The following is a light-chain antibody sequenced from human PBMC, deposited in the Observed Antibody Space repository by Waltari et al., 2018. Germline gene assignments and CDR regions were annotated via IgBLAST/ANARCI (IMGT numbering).Light chain of an antibody. J-gene: IGLJ2*01. V-gene: IGLV1-40*01. Sequence: QSVLTQPPSVSGAPGQRVTISCTGSSSNIGAGYDVHWYQQRPGPAPKLLIYGTSSRPSGGPKRFSGSKSGTSASLAITGLQAEDEADYYCQSYDSSLSGSRVFGGGTKLTVL. CDR3: QSYDSSLSGSRV. CDR2: GTS. CDR1: SSNIGAGYD.